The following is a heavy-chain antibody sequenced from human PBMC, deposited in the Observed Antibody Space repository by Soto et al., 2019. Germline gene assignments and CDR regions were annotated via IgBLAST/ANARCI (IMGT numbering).Heavy chain of an antibody. CDR3: ARYPYSSTTVPIMDY. D-gene: IGHD4-17*01. V-gene: IGHV3-48*02. CDR1: GFTFSNYA. CDR2: ISHKSSAT. Sequence: EVQLVESGGGLVQPGGSLRLSCAGSGFTFSNYAMNWVRQAPGKRLEWVSYISHKSSATYHADSVKGRFTISRDNAQNSLYLQMNSLTDEDTAIYYCARYPYSSTTVPIMDYWGRGTLVTVSS. J-gene: IGHJ4*02.